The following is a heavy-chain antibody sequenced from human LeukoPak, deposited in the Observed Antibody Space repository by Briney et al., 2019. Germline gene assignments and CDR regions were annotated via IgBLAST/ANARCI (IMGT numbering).Heavy chain of an antibody. J-gene: IGHJ6*02. Sequence: GRSLRLSCAASGFTFSSYGMHWVRQAPGKGLEWVAVISYDGSNKYYADSVKGRFTISRDNSKNTLYLQMNSLRAEDTAVYYCAKDRERTAMVTCYYGMDVWGQGTTVTVSS. CDR2: ISYDGSNK. CDR1: GFTFSSYG. V-gene: IGHV3-30*18. D-gene: IGHD5-18*01. CDR3: AKDRERTAMVTCYYGMDV.